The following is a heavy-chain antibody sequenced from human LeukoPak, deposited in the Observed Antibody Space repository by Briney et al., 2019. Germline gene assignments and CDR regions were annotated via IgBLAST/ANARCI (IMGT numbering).Heavy chain of an antibody. CDR2: INHSGST. CDR1: GGSFSTYY. D-gene: IGHD3-16*02. Sequence: PSETLSLTCAVYGGSFSTYYWTWIRQPPGKGLEWIGEINHSGSTNYNPSLKSRVTISVDTSKNQFSLKLSSVTAADTAVYYCARDDYVWGSHPDAFDIWGQGTMVTVSS. V-gene: IGHV4-34*01. J-gene: IGHJ3*02. CDR3: ARDDYVWGSHPDAFDI.